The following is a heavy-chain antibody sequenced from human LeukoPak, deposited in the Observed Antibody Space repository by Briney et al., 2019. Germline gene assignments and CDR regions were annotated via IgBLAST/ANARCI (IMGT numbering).Heavy chain of an antibody. V-gene: IGHV4-34*01. CDR3: AREGALYYYDSSGYYHP. CDR1: GGSFSGYY. Sequence: SETLSLTCAVYGGSFSGYYWSWIRQPPGKGLEWIGEINHSGSTNYNPSLKSRVTISVDTSKNQFSLKLSSVTAADTAVYYCAREGALYYYDSSGYYHPWGQGTLDTVSS. D-gene: IGHD3-22*01. J-gene: IGHJ5*02. CDR2: INHSGST.